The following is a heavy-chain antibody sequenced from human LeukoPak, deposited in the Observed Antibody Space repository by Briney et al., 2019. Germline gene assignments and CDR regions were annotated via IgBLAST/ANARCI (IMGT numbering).Heavy chain of an antibody. CDR2: MSGSGGST. J-gene: IGHJ6*02. V-gene: IGHV3-23*01. CDR1: GFTFSSYA. Sequence: PGGSLRLSCAASGFTFSSYAMTWVRQAPGKGLEWVSAMSGSGGSTYYADSVKGRFTISRDNSKNTLYLQMNSLRAEDTAVYYCAKGARYFYGSGPYPVYVWGQGTTVTVSS. CDR3: AKGARYFYGSGPYPVYV. D-gene: IGHD3-10*01.